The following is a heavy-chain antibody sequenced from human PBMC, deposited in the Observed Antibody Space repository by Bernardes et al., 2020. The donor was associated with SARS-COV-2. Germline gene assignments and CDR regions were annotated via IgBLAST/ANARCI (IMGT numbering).Heavy chain of an antibody. CDR1: GFTFSSYG. CDR2: ISYDGSNK. Sequence: GGSLRLSCAASGFTFSSYGMHWVRQAPGKGLEWVAVISYDGSNKYYADSVKGRFTISRDNSKNTLYLQMNSLKTEDTAVYYCTRASGGGYSPLDYWGQGTLVTVSS. V-gene: IGHV3-30*03. J-gene: IGHJ4*02. CDR3: TRASGGGYSPLDY. D-gene: IGHD1-26*01.